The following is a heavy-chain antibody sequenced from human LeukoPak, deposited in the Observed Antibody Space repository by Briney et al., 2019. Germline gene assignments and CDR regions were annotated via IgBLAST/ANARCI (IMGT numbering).Heavy chain of an antibody. D-gene: IGHD2-15*01. CDR2: IKQDGSEK. V-gene: IGHV3-7*01. CDR1: GFTFSSYW. J-gene: IGHJ4*02. Sequence: GGSLRLSCAASGFTFSSYWMSWVRQAPGKGLEWVANIKQDGSEKYYVDSVKGRFTISRDNAKNSLYLQMNSLRAEDTVVYYCAREEKDIVVVVAAGAVGIWGQGTLVTVSS. CDR3: AREEKDIVVVVAAGAVGI.